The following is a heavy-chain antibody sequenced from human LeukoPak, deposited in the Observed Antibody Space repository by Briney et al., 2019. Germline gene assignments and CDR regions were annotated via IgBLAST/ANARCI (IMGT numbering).Heavy chain of an antibody. V-gene: IGHV3-11*04. J-gene: IGHJ4*02. CDR1: GFTFSDYY. Sequence: KPGGSLRLSCAASGFTFSDYYMSWIRQAPGKGLEWVSYISSGGSTIDYADSVKGRFTISRDNTKNSLYLQMNSLRAEDTAVYYCARDYVWGSSESDYWGQGTLVTVSS. D-gene: IGHD7-27*01. CDR3: ARDYVWGSSESDY. CDR2: ISSGGSTI.